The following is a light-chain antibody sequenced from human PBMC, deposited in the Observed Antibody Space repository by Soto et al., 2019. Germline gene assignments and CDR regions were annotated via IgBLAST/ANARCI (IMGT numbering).Light chain of an antibody. Sequence: IVLTQSPGTLSLSPGERATLSCRASQTGSNSYLAWYQQKSAQAPTRLIYGVSTRGTGIPDRISGSGSGTEVTLTISRLEAEDFAVYFCQQYGYSQWTFGQGTKVDIK. CDR1: QTGSNSY. CDR3: QQYGYSQWT. V-gene: IGKV3-20*01. CDR2: GVS. J-gene: IGKJ1*01.